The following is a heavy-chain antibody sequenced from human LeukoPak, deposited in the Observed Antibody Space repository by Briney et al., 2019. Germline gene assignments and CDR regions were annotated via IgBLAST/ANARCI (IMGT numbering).Heavy chain of an antibody. D-gene: IGHD3-10*01. Sequence: GASVEVSCKASGYKFTNYFMHWVRQAPGQGLEWMGIINPSGGSTSYAQKFQGRVTMTRDTSTSTVYMELSSLRSEDTAVYYCARAYGSGSYTLLFFDYWGQGTLVTVSS. CDR2: INPSGGST. J-gene: IGHJ4*02. CDR1: GYKFTNYF. CDR3: ARAYGSGSYTLLFFDY. V-gene: IGHV1-46*01.